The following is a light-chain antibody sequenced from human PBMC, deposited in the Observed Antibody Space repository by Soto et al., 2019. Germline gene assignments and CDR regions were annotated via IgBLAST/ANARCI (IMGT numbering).Light chain of an antibody. CDR3: HQYTSPPWT. CDR2: KAS. V-gene: IGKV1-5*03. Sequence: DLQMTQSPSTLSASVGDRVTITCRASQSISIWLAWYQQKPGKAPKLLIYKASSLESGVPSRFSGSGSGTEFTLTISSLQPDDFAAYYCHQYTSPPWTFGQGTKVEIK. J-gene: IGKJ1*01. CDR1: QSISIW.